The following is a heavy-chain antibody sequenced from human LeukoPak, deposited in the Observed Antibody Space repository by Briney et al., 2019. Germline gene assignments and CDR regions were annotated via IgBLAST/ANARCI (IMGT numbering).Heavy chain of an antibody. CDR3: ARGLGQWLPPGLDP. D-gene: IGHD6-19*01. Sequence: SETLSLTCIVSGGSISNYYWNWIRQPPGKGLEWIGYIYYSGSTNYNPSLKSRVTISVDTSKNQFSLKLSSVTAADTAVYYCARGLGQWLPPGLDPWGQGTLVTVSS. V-gene: IGHV4-59*01. J-gene: IGHJ5*02. CDR1: GGSISNYY. CDR2: IYYSGST.